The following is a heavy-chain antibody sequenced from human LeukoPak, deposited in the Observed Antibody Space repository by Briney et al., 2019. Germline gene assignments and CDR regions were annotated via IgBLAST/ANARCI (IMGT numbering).Heavy chain of an antibody. CDR1: GFTFRNAW. CDR2: IKSKTDGGTT. Sequence: GGSLRLSCAASGFTFRNAWMSRVRQAPGKGLEWVGRIKSKTDGGTTDYAAPVKGRFTISRDESKNTLYLQINNLKSADTAVYYCTTRTWADGFDIWGPGTVLTVSS. CDR3: TTRTWADGFDI. D-gene: IGHD2-2*01. V-gene: IGHV3-15*01. J-gene: IGHJ3*02.